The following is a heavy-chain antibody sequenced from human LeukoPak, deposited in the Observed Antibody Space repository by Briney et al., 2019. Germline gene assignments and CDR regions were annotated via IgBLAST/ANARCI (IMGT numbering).Heavy chain of an antibody. CDR3: AKGYSSGWYFILL. Sequence: PGGSLSPSCAASGCSYDDYGMHWVRQAPGKGLEWVSLISGDGGRTYYADSVKGRFTISRDNSKKSLYLQMNSLRTEGTALCYYAKGYSSGWYFILLGGRGPLVTVSS. CDR1: GCSYDDYG. CDR2: ISGDGGRT. V-gene: IGHV3-43*02. D-gene: IGHD6-19*01. J-gene: IGHJ1*01.